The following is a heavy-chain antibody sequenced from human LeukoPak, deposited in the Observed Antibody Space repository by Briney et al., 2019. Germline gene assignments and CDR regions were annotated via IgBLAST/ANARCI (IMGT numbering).Heavy chain of an antibody. V-gene: IGHV4-4*09. J-gene: IGHJ6*02. Sequence: PSETLSLTCTVSGGSLNNYYWSWVRQPPGEGLEWIGYKYTTGSSNYSPSLMGRVTISEDMAQNQISLRLTSVTAADTAVYYCARTRPPAGPQYYYGMDVWSQGTPVTVSS. CDR2: KYTTGSS. D-gene: IGHD2-2*01. CDR3: ARTRPPAGPQYYYGMDV. CDR1: GGSLNNYY.